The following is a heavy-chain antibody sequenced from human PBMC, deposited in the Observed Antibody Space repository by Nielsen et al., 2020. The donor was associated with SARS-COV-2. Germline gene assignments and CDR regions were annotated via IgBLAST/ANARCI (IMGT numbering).Heavy chain of an antibody. CDR2: ISYDGSNK. Sequence: VRQAPGKGLERVAVISYDGSNKYYADSVKGRFTISRDNSKNTLYLQMNSLRAEDTAVYYCASLENIAAAGHSYYYYYGMDVWGQGTTVTVSS. D-gene: IGHD6-13*01. V-gene: IGHV3-30*04. CDR3: ASLENIAAAGHSYYYYYGMDV. J-gene: IGHJ6*02.